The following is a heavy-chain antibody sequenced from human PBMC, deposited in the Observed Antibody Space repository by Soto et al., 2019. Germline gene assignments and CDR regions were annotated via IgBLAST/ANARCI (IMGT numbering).Heavy chain of an antibody. CDR1: GDTFTDYY. D-gene: IGHD2-21*02. CDR2: VNPSGGHT. CDR3: ARGGHVVVVTAALDY. J-gene: IGHJ4*02. V-gene: IGHV1-46*01. Sequence: QVQLVQSGAEVKKPGASVKVSCKASGDTFTDYYIHLVRQAPGQGLEWMGTVNPSGGHTTYAQHFLGRMTMTRDASTSTLYMELTRLTSADTAVYYCARGGHVVVVTAALDYWGQGTRVTVSS.